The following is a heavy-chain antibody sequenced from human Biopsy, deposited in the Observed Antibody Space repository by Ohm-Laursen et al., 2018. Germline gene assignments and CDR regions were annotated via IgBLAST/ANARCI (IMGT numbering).Heavy chain of an antibody. V-gene: IGHV4-59*01. Sequence: TLSFTCSVSGGSIISYYWMWIRQPPGKGLEWIGHVYNGGITNYNPSLKSRVTISKDTSKNQFSLQVNSVTAADTAVYYCARTPRDSFWSGSYKRGLWFDPWGQGTLVNVSS. CDR1: GGSIISYY. CDR2: VYNGGIT. CDR3: ARTPRDSFWSGSYKRGLWFDP. D-gene: IGHD3-3*01. J-gene: IGHJ5*02.